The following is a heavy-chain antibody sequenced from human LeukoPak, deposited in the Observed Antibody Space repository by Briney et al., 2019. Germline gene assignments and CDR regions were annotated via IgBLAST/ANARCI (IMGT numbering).Heavy chain of an antibody. J-gene: IGHJ4*02. D-gene: IGHD3-22*01. CDR3: ARDLYYYDSSGNFDY. CDR2: IWYDGSNK. CDR1: GFTFSSYG. Sequence: GGSLRLSCAASGFTFSSYGMHWVRQAPGKGLEWVAVIWYDGSNKYYADSVKGRFTISRDNSKNTLYLQMNSLRAEDTAVYYCARDLYYYDSSGNFDYWGQGTLVTFSS. V-gene: IGHV3-33*01.